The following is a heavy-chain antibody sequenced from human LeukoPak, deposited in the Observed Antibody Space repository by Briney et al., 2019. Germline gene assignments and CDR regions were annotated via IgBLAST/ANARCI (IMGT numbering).Heavy chain of an antibody. CDR1: GYTFTSYY. CDR2: INPSGGST. J-gene: IGHJ2*01. Sequence: ASVKVSCKASGYTFTSYYMHWVRQAPGQGLEWMGIINPSGGSTSYAQKFQGRGTMTTDTSTNTAYMEVRSLRSDDTAVYYCARAEDWGPDWYFDLWGRGTLVTVSS. V-gene: IGHV1-46*01. CDR3: ARAEDWGPDWYFDL. D-gene: IGHD7-27*01.